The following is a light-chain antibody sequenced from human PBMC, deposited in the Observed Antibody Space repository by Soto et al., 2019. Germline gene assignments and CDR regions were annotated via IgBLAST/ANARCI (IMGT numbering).Light chain of an antibody. CDR3: QQYGSFPWT. V-gene: IGKV3-20*01. CDR1: QSVSSSY. CDR2: GAS. J-gene: IGKJ1*01. Sequence: EIVLTQSPGTLSLSPGERATLSCRSSQSVSSSYLAWYQQKPGQAPRLLIYGASSRATGIPDRFSGSGSGADFSHTISRLETEDFAVYYCQQYGSFPWTFAQRTNVEIK.